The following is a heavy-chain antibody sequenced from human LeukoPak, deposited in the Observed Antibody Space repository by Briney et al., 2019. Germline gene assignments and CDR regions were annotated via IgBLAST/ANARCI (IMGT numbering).Heavy chain of an antibody. CDR1: GGSISSHF. Sequence: SETLSLTCSVSGGSISSHFWTWIRQPPGKGLEWIGYVYYSGNTNYNPSLRSRVTISIDTSKNQFSLNLKSVTAADTAIHYCAREGLAARRGAFDIWGQGTVVSVSS. CDR2: VYYSGNT. V-gene: IGHV4-59*11. CDR3: AREGLAARRGAFDI. D-gene: IGHD6-6*01. J-gene: IGHJ3*02.